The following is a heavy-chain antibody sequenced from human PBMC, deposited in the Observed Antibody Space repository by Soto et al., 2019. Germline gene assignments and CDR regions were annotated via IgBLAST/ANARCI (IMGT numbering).Heavy chain of an antibody. CDR1: GFTFSSYA. V-gene: IGHV3-23*01. CDR3: AKAGIKETTVTTLYYYYMDV. CDR2: ISGSGGST. Sequence: EVQLLESGGGLVQPGGSLRLSCAASGFTFSSYAMSWVRQAPGKGLEWVSAISGSGGSTYYADSAKGRFTISRDNSKNTLYLPMNSLRAEDTAVYYCAKAGIKETTVTTLYYYYMDVWGKGTTVTVSS. D-gene: IGHD4-4*01. J-gene: IGHJ6*03.